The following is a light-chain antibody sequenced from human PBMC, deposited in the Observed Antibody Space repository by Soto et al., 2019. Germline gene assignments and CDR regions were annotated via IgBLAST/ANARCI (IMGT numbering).Light chain of an antibody. J-gene: IGKJ5*01. CDR3: QQTYTTPEIN. CDR1: QDISNY. V-gene: IGKV1-39*01. CDR2: DAS. Sequence: DIQMTQSPSTRSDSVGGRVAITCGPSQDISNYLNWYQQQPPKAPQLLLYDASPLETGVPSRFSGSGSATAFTPTIRSLQPDDFSIYYCQQTYTTPEINFGQGTRLEIK.